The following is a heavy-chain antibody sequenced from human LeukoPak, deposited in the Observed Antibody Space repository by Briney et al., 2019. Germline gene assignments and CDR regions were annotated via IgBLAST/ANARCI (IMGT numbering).Heavy chain of an antibody. D-gene: IGHD2-15*01. V-gene: IGHV4-34*01. CDR1: GGSFSGYY. J-gene: IGHJ6*02. CDR2: INHSGST. Sequence: SETLSLTCAVYGGSFSGYYWSWIRQPPGKGLEWIGEINHSGSTNYNPSLKSRVTISVDTSKNQFSLKLSSVTAADTAVYYCARSCSGGSCYPPYYYGMDVWGQGTTVTVSS. CDR3: ARSCSGGSCYPPYYYGMDV.